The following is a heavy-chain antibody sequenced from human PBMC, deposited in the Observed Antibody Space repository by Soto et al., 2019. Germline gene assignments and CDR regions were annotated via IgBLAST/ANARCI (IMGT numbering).Heavy chain of an antibody. Sequence: GASVKVSCKASGFTFINSGISWVRQTPGQGLEWVAWISAYNGHTNYAEKVQGRVTMTTDTSTSTAYMELRSLRSDDTAVYYCANSAGPSIEAAQTWFDPWGQGTLVTVS. CDR3: ANSAGPSIEAAQTWFDP. J-gene: IGHJ5*02. CDR2: ISAYNGHT. D-gene: IGHD6-13*01. V-gene: IGHV1-18*04. CDR1: GFTFINSG.